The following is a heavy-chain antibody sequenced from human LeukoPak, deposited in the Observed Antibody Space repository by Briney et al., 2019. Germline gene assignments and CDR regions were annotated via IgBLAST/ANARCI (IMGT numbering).Heavy chain of an antibody. D-gene: IGHD3-22*01. J-gene: IGHJ4*02. V-gene: IGHV3-23*01. CDR1: GFTFSNYG. CDR3: ARDLAHPIYYYDTSA. Sequence: PGRSLRLSCAASGFTFSNYGMHWVRQAPGKGLEWVSAISGSGGSTYYADSVKGRFTISRDNSKNTLYLRMNSLRAEDTAVYYCARDLAHPIYYYDTSAWGQGTLVTVSS. CDR2: ISGSGGST.